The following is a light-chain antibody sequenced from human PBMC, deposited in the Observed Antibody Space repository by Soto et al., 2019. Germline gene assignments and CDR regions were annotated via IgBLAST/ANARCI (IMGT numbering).Light chain of an antibody. J-gene: IGLJ1*01. CDR1: RTDVADGYDY. CDR3: TSYPSSTPFYV. CDR2: DVS. V-gene: IGLV2-14*03. Sequence: QSVLTQPASVSGSPGHSIAISCTGVRTDVADGYDYVSWYQQHPGQAPQLIIYDVSNRPSGVSDRFSGSKSGNTASLTISGLQAEDEAEYYCTSYPSSTPFYVFGTGTKVTVL.